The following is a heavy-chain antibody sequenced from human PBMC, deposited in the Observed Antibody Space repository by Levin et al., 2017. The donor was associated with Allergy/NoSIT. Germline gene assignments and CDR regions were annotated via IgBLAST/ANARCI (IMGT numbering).Heavy chain of an antibody. D-gene: IGHD3-3*01. J-gene: IGHJ4*02. Sequence: GGSLRLSCAASGFTFSSYWMNWVRQAPGKGLEWVATIKQDGSEKDYVDSVKGRFTISRDNAKNSLYLQMNSLRAEDTAVYYCARDRYYDFWSGLRWGQGTLVTVSS. CDR3: ARDRYYDFWSGLR. V-gene: IGHV3-7*01. CDR1: GFTFSSYW. CDR2: IKQDGSEK.